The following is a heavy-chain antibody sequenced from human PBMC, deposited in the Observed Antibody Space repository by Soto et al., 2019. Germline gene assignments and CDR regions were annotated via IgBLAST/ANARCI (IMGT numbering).Heavy chain of an antibody. Sequence: QLQLQVSGSGLEKPSQTLSLTCAVSGGSISSGGYSWSWIRQPPGKGLEWIGYIYHSGSTYYNPSLKSRVTISIDRSKNQFSLKLSSVTAADTALYYCARLYSSGWYLDYWGQGTLVTVSS. V-gene: IGHV4-30-2*01. CDR2: IYHSGST. CDR1: GGSISSGGYS. D-gene: IGHD6-19*01. J-gene: IGHJ4*02. CDR3: ARLYSSGWYLDY.